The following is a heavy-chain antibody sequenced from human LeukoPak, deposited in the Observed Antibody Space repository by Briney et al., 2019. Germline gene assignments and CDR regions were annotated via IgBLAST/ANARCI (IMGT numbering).Heavy chain of an antibody. V-gene: IGHV1-18*01. CDR2: ISGYNGNT. Sequence: ASVKVSCKASGYTFTSYGISWVRQAPGQGLEWMGWISGYNGNTNYAQKLQGRVTMITDTSTSTADMELRSLTSDDTAVYYCARGSNWNDAIDYWGQGTLVTVSS. J-gene: IGHJ4*02. CDR3: ARGSNWNDAIDY. D-gene: IGHD1-1*01. CDR1: GYTFTSYG.